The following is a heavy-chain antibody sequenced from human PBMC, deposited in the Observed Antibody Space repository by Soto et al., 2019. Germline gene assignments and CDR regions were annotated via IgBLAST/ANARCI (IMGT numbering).Heavy chain of an antibody. CDR1: SGSISSSNW. CDR3: ARGCKFRGRGSGAYYYYMDV. CDR2: IYHSGST. J-gene: IGHJ6*03. Sequence: LSLTCAVSSGSISSSNWWSWVRQPPGKGLEWIGEIYHSGSTNYNPSLKSRVTISVDKSKNQFSLKLSSVTAADTAVYYCARGCKFRGRGSGAYYYYMDVWGKGTTVTVSS. V-gene: IGHV4-4*02. D-gene: IGHD3-10*01.